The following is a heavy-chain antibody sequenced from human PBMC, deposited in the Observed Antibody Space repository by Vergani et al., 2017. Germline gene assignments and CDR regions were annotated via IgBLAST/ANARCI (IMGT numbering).Heavy chain of an antibody. V-gene: IGHV3-9*01. D-gene: IGHD3-10*01. Sequence: EVQLVESGGGLVQPGRSLRLSCAASGFTFDDYAMHWVRQAPGKGLEWVSGISWNSGSIGYADSVKGRFTISRDNAKNSLYLQMNSLRAEDTAVYYCARERNTYYYGSGSIDYWGQGTLVTVSS. CDR1: GFTFDDYA. J-gene: IGHJ4*02. CDR3: ARERNTYYYGSGSIDY. CDR2: ISWNSGSI.